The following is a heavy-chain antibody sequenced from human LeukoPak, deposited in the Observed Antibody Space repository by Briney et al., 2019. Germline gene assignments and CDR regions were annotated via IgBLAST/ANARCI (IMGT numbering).Heavy chain of an antibody. CDR3: ARHQQYCSSTRCFDYFYGMDL. CDR2: IYPGNSDT. V-gene: IGHV5-51*01. J-gene: IGHJ6*02. Sequence: GESLKISCKGSGYGFTTYWIGWVSQMPGKGLEWMGIIYPGNSDTRYSPSFQGQVTISVDKSISTAYLQWSGLKASDTAMYYCARHQQYCSSTRCFDYFYGMDLWGQGTTVTVSS. D-gene: IGHD2-2*01. CDR1: GYGFTTYW.